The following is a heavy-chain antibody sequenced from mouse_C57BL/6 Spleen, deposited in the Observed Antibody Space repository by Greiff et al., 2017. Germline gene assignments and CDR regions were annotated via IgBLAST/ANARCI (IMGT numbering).Heavy chain of an antibody. D-gene: IGHD1-1*01. CDR1: GFSLTSYG. J-gene: IGHJ2*01. CDR2: IWRGGST. V-gene: IGHV2-5*01. CDR3: AKNGGDYYGSSPYYFDY. Sequence: QVHVKQSGPGLVQPSQSLSITCTVSGFSLTSYGVHWVRQSPGKGLEWLGVIWRGGSTDYNAAFMSRLSITKDNSKSQVFFKMNSLQADDTAIYYCAKNGGDYYGSSPYYFDYWGQGTTLTVSS.